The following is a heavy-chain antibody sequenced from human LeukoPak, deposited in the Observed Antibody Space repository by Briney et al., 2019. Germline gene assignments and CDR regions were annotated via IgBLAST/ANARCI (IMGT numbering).Heavy chain of an antibody. V-gene: IGHV4-4*07. J-gene: IGHJ3*02. CDR2: IYTSGST. CDR1: GGSYY. D-gene: IGHD4-11*01. Sequence: PSETLSLTCTVSGGSYYWSWIRQPAGKGLEWIGRIYTSGSTNYNPSLKSRLTVSVDTSKKQFSLKVSSVTAADTAVYYCAREDMTSGAFDIWGQGTMVTVSS. CDR3: AREDMTSGAFDI.